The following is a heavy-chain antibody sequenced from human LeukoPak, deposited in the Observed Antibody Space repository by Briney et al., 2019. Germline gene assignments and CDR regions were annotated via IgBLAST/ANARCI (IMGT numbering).Heavy chain of an antibody. CDR3: ARCTYVVVPTTHYYYMDV. CDR2: INPNSGGT. CDR1: GYTFTGYY. V-gene: IGHV1-2*02. Sequence: ASVKVSCKASGYTFTGYYMHWVRQAPGQGLEWMGWINPNSGGTNYAQKFQGRVTMTRDTSISTAYMELSRLRSDDTAVYYCARCTYVVVPTTHYYYMDVWGKGTTVTVSS. D-gene: IGHD2-2*01. J-gene: IGHJ6*03.